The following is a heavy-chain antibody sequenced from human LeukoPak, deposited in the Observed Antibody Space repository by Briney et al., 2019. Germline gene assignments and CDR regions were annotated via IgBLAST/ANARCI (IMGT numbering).Heavy chain of an antibody. CDR1: GGSFSGYY. J-gene: IGHJ5*02. V-gene: IGHV4-34*01. CDR3: ARKSLDNWVDP. CDR2: MNHSGST. Sequence: PSETLSLTCAVYGGSFSGYYWSWIRQPPGKGLEWIGEMNHSGSTNYNPSLKSRVTISVDTSKKQFSLKLSSVTAADTAVYYCARKSLDNWVDPWGQGTLVTVSS.